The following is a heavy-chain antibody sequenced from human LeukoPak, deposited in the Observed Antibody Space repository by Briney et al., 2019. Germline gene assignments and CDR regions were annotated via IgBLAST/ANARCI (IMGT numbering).Heavy chain of an antibody. Sequence: PSETLSLTCTVSGGSISSYYWSWIRQPPGKGLEWIGYIYYSGSTNYNPSLKSRVTISVDTSKNQFSQKLSSVTAADTAVYYCARATNIAAAGIDYWGQGTLVTVSS. CDR3: ARATNIAAAGIDY. J-gene: IGHJ4*02. CDR2: IYYSGST. CDR1: GGSISSYY. D-gene: IGHD6-13*01. V-gene: IGHV4-59*01.